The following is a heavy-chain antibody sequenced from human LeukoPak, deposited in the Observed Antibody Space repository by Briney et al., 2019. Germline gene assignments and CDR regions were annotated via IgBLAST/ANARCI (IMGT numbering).Heavy chain of an antibody. CDR2: IKRDGSEK. CDR3: ARDGQTTVTTGGVDY. J-gene: IGHJ4*02. D-gene: IGHD4-17*01. CDR1: GFTFSSYW. Sequence: PGGSLRLSCAASGFTFSSYWMSWVRQAPGKGLEWVANIKRDGSEKYYVDSVKGRFTISRDNAKNSLYLQMNSLRAEDTAVYYCARDGQTTVTTGGVDYWGQGTLVTVSS. V-gene: IGHV3-7*01.